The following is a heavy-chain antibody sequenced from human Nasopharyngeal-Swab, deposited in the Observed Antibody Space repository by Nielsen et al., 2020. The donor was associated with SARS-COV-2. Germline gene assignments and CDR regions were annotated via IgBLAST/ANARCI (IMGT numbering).Heavy chain of an antibody. CDR2: IIPIFGTA. CDR1: GGTFSSYA. V-gene: IGHV1-69*13. D-gene: IGHD2-8*01. J-gene: IGHJ4*02. CDR3: ARDPGVGSDCTNGVCYTICDY. Sequence: SSVTVSCKASGGTFSSYAISWVRQAPGQGLEWMGGIIPIFGTANYAQKFQGRVTITADESTSTAYMELSSLRSEDTAVYYCARDPGVGSDCTNGVCYTICDYWGQGTLVTVSS.